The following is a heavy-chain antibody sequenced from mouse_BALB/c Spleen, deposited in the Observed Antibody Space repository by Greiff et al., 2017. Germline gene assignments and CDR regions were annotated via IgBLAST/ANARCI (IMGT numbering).Heavy chain of an antibody. V-gene: IGHV14-1*02. D-gene: IGHD1-1*01. CDR1: GFNIKDYY. J-gene: IGHJ3*01. Sequence: EVKLVESGAELVRPGALVKLSCKASGFNIKDYYMHWVKQRPEQGLEWIGWIDPENGNTIYDPKFQGKASITADTSSNTAYLQLSSLTSEDTAVYYCAYYYGSSPLAYWGQGTLVTVSA. CDR3: AYYYGSSPLAY. CDR2: IDPENGNT.